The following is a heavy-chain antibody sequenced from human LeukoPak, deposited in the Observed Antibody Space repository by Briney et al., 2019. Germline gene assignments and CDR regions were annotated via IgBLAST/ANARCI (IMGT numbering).Heavy chain of an antibody. J-gene: IGHJ6*03. CDR2: ISSSGSTI. V-gene: IGHV3-48*03. CDR1: GFTFSSYE. Sequence: GGPLRLSCAASGFTFSSYEMNWVRQAPGKGLEWASYISSSGSTIYYADSVKGRFTISRDNAKNSLYLQMNSLRAEDTAVYYCARVRGYESLYYYYYYMDVWGKGTTVTISS. D-gene: IGHD5-18*01. CDR3: ARVRGYESLYYYYYYMDV.